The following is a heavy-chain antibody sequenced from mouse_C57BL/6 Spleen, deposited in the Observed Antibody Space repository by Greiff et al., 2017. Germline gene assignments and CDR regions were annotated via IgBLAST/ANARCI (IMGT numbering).Heavy chain of an antibody. V-gene: IGHV2-5*01. CDR1: GFSLTSYG. CDR2: IWRGGST. D-gene: IGHD1-1*01. J-gene: IGHJ4*01. CDR3: AKAPLLAVRNYAMDY. Sequence: QVQLQQSGPGLVQPSQSLSITCTVSGFSLTSYGVHWVRQSPGKGLEWLGVIWRGGSTDYNAAFMSRVSITKDNSKSQVFFKMNSLQADDTAIYYCAKAPLLAVRNYAMDYWGQGTSVTVSS.